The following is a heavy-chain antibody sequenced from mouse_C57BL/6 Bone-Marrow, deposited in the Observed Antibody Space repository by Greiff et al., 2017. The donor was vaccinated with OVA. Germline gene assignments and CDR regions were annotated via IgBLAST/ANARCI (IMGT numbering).Heavy chain of an antibody. J-gene: IGHJ2*01. V-gene: IGHV1-69*01. Sequence: QVQLQQPGAELVMPGASVKLSCKASGYTFTSYWMNWVKPRPGQGLEWIGAIDPSDSYTTYNQKFKGKSTLSVDKSYSTAYMQLSSLTSEDSAVYYCARDEGSLDYWGQGTTLTVSS. CDR2: IDPSDSYT. CDR3: ARDEGSLDY. CDR1: GYTFTSYW.